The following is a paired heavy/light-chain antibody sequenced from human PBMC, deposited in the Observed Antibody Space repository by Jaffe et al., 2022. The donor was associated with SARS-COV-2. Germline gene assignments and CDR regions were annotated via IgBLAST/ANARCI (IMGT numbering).Light chain of an antibody. Sequence: SSELTQDPAVSVALGQTVRITCQGDSLRNYYASWYQQKPGQAPVLVIYGKNNRPSGIPDRFSGSSSGNTASLTITGAQAEDEADYYCNSRDSSGNHVVFGGGTKLTVL. J-gene: IGLJ2*01. CDR1: SLRNYY. V-gene: IGLV3-19*01. CDR3: NSRDSSGNHVV. CDR2: GKN.
Heavy chain of an antibody. CDR2: INHSGST. V-gene: IGHV4-34*01. CDR3: ARYLTTVRTTGLWGQTAIEYYFDY. D-gene: IGHD4-17*01. J-gene: IGHJ4*02. CDR1: GGSFSGFY. Sequence: QVQLQQWGAGLLKPSETLSLTCAVYGGSFSGFYWSWIRQPPGKGLEWIGEINHSGSTNYNPSLKSRVTISVDTSKNQFSLKLSSVTAADTAVYYCARYLTTVRTTGLWGQTAIEYYFDYWGQGILVTVSS.